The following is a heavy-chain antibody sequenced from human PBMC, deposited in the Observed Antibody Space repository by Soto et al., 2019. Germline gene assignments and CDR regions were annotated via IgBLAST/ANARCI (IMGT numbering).Heavy chain of an antibody. D-gene: IGHD2-2*01. J-gene: IGHJ2*01. CDR3: ARLEVGLWYFDL. CDR2: MYNRGST. V-gene: IGHV4-59*08. Sequence: QVQLQESGPGLVKPSETLSLTCSVSGASIKSYYWSWIRQPPGKGLEWIGYMYNRGSTNYNPSLKSRVTLSIDTSKNQFSLNLTSVTAADTAVYYCARLEVGLWYFDLWGRGTLVTVSS. CDR1: GASIKSYY.